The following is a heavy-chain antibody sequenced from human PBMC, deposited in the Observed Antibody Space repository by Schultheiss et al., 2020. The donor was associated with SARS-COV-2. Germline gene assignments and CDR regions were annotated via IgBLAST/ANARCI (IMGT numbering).Heavy chain of an antibody. V-gene: IGHV3-7*01. Sequence: GESLKISCAASGFTFSSYWMSWVRQAPGKGLEWVANIKQDGSEKYYADSVKGRFTISRDNSKNTVYLQMNSLRAEDTAVYYCASGQQLGGVFDYWGQGTLVTVSS. J-gene: IGHJ4*02. D-gene: IGHD6-6*01. CDR2: IKQDGSEK. CDR1: GFTFSSYW. CDR3: ASGQQLGGVFDY.